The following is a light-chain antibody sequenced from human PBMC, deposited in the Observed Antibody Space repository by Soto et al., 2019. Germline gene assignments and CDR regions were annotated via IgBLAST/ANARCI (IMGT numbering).Light chain of an antibody. CDR1: SSNIGAGYD. J-gene: IGLJ3*02. CDR3: HYYDSSLSGSV. V-gene: IGLV1-40*01. Sequence: QLVLTQPPSVSGAPGQRVTISCTGSSSNIGAGYDVHWYQQLPGTAPKLLIYGNSNRPSGVPDRFSGSKSGTSASLAITGLQAEDEADYYCHYYDSSLSGSVFGGGTKLTVL. CDR2: GNS.